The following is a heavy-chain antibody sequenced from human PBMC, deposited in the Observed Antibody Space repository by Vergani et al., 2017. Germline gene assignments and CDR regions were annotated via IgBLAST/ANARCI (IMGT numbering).Heavy chain of an antibody. Sequence: EVQLLESGGGLVQPGGSLRLSCAASGFTFSSYAMSWVRQAPGKGLEWVSAISGSGGSTYYADSVKGRFTISRDNSKNTLYLQMNSLRAEDTAVYYCAKEPPYCSGGSGYAGLSYYYGMDVWGQGTTVTVSS. CDR2: ISGSGGST. CDR1: GFTFSSYA. D-gene: IGHD2-15*01. V-gene: IGHV3-23*01. J-gene: IGHJ6*02. CDR3: AKEPPYCSGGSGYAGLSYYYGMDV.